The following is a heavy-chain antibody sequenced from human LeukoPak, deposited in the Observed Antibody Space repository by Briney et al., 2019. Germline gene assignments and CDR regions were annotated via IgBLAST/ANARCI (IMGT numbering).Heavy chain of an antibody. CDR2: IIPIFGTA. CDR3: ARRTTGTGTDYYYYYMDV. V-gene: IGHV1-69*13. CDR1: GGTFSSYA. Sequence: GASVKVSCKASGGTFSSYAISWVRQAPGQGLEWMGGIIPIFGTANYAQKFQGRVTITADESTSTAYMELSSLRSEDTAVYYCARRTTGTGTDYYYYYMDVWGKGTTVTVSS. D-gene: IGHD1-1*01. J-gene: IGHJ6*03.